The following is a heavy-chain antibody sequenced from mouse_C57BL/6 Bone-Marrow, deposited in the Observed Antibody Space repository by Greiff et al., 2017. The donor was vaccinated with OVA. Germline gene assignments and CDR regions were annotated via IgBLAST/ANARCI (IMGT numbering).Heavy chain of an antibody. CDR2: SRNKANDYTT. CDR3: ARDARQLRLQAY. Sequence: EVKLVESGGGLVQSGRSLRLSCAPSGFTFSDFYMEWVRQAPGKGLEWIAASRNKANDYTTEYSASVKGRFIVSRDTSQSILYLQMNALRAEDTAIYYCARDARQLRLQAYWGQGTLVTVSA. D-gene: IGHD3-2*02. V-gene: IGHV7-1*01. J-gene: IGHJ3*01. CDR1: GFTFSDFY.